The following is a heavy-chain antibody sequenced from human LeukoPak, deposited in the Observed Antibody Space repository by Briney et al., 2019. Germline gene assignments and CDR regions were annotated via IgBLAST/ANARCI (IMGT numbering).Heavy chain of an antibody. CDR1: GFTFSSYW. CDR2: IKQDGSEK. Sequence: GGSLRLSCAASGFTFSSYWMSWVRQAPGKGLEWVANIKQDGSEKYYVDSVKGRFTISRDNAKNSLYLQMNSLRAEDTAVYYCARGPHSSGWPVTDAFDIWGQGTMVTVSS. D-gene: IGHD6-19*01. CDR3: ARGPHSSGWPVTDAFDI. J-gene: IGHJ3*02. V-gene: IGHV3-7*01.